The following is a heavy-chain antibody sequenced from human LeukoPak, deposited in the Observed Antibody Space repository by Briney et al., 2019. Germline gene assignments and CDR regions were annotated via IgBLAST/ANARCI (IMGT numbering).Heavy chain of an antibody. CDR2: ISGSGGST. CDR3: AKVSDYSYYYYMDV. V-gene: IGHV3-23*01. Sequence: GGSLRLSCAASGFTFADYAMSWVRQAPGKGLEWVSGISGSGGSTYYADSVKGRFTVSRDNFKNTLFLQVNSLRAEDTAVYYCAKVSDYSYYYYMDVWGKGTTVTVSS. CDR1: GFTFADYA. J-gene: IGHJ6*03.